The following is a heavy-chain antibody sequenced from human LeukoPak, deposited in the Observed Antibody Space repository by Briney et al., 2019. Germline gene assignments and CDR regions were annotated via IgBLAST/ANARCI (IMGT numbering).Heavy chain of an antibody. CDR2: IYYSGST. Sequence: MTSETLSLTCTVSGGSISSYYWSWIRQPPGKGLEWCGYIYYSGSTNYNPSLKSRVTISVDTSKNQFSLKLSSVTAADTAVYYCARGLYDFWSGYYYYYYMDVWGKGTTVTVSS. D-gene: IGHD3-3*01. V-gene: IGHV4-59*01. CDR3: ARGLYDFWSGYYYYYYMDV. J-gene: IGHJ6*03. CDR1: GGSISSYY.